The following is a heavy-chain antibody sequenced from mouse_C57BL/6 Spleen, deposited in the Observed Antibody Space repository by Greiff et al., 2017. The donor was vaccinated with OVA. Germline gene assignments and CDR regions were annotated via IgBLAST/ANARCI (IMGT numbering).Heavy chain of an antibody. J-gene: IGHJ2*01. CDR3: TRAYSNYFDY. CDR1: GFNIKDDY. Sequence: EVKLQESGAELVRPGASVKLSCTASGFNIKDDYMHWVKQRPEQGLEWIGWIDPENGDTEYASKFQGKATITADTSSNTAYLQLSSLTSEDTAVYYCTRAYSNYFDYWGQGTTLTVSS. CDR2: IDPENGDT. V-gene: IGHV14-4*01. D-gene: IGHD2-5*01.